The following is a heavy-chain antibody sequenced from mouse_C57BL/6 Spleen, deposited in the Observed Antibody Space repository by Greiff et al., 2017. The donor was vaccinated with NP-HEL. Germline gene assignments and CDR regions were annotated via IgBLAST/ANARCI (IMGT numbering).Heavy chain of an antibody. CDR2: INPSNGGT. J-gene: IGHJ2*01. CDR3: ARGTGGSSPFDY. Sequence: QVQLQQPGTELVKPGASVKLSCKASGYTFTSYWMHWVKQRPGQGLEWIGNINPSNGGTNYNEKFKSKATLTADKSSSTAYMQLSSLTSEDSAVYDRARGTGGSSPFDYWGQGTTLTVSA. CDR1: GYTFTSYW. D-gene: IGHD1-1*01. V-gene: IGHV1-53*01.